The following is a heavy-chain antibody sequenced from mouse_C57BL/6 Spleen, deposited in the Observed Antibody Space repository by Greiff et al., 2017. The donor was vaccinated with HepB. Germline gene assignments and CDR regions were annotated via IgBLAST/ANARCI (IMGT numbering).Heavy chain of an antibody. CDR3: ARVPWDRGWYFDV. D-gene: IGHD4-1*01. Sequence: EVQLQESGPGMVKPSQSLSLTCTVTGYSITSGYDWHWIRHFPGNKLEWMGYISYSGSTNYNPSLKSRISITHDTSKNHFFLKLNSVTTEDTATYYCARVPWDRGWYFDVWGTGTTVTVSS. CDR1: GYSITSGYD. J-gene: IGHJ1*03. CDR2: ISYSGST. V-gene: IGHV3-1*01.